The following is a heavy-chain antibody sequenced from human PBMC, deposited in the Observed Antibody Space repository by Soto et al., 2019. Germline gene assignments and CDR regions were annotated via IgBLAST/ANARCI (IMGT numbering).Heavy chain of an antibody. CDR1: GFTFSSYG. CDR3: ADAPDVGSGCDVSTLVDHYGLDV. V-gene: IGHV3-30*03. J-gene: IGHJ6*02. Sequence: QVQLVESGGGVVQPGRSLRLSCAASGFTFSSYGMHWVRQAPGKGLEWVAVISYDGSNKYYADSVKGRFTISRDNSKNTLYLRVNSMRAEDTAMYYCADAPDVGSGCDVSTLVDHYGLDVWGQGTMVTVSS. D-gene: IGHD6-19*01. CDR2: ISYDGSNK.